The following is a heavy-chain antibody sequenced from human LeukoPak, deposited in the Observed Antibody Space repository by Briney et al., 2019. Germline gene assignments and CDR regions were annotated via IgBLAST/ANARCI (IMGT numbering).Heavy chain of an antibody. V-gene: IGHV4-59*08. D-gene: IGHD6-19*01. Sequence: PSETLSLTCTVSGGSIGSNYWTWIRQPPGKGLEYIGYIYYTGGTNYNPSLKSRVTISVDTSKNQFSLKLSSVTAADTAVYFCAKYGTSGWGIDYWGQGTLVTVSS. CDR3: AKYGTSGWGIDY. CDR2: IYYTGGT. CDR1: GGSIGSNY. J-gene: IGHJ4*02.